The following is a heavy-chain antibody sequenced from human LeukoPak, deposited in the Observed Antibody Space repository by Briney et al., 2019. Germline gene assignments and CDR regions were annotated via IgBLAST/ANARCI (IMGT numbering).Heavy chain of an antibody. D-gene: IGHD6-19*01. CDR1: GYTFTSYG. J-gene: IGHJ4*02. Sequence: EASVKVSCKASGYTFTSYGISWVRQAPGQGLEWMGWISAYNGNTNYAQKLQGRVTMTTDTSTSTAYMELRSLRSDDTAVYYCAREGRSGWREYYFDYWGQGTLVTVSS. CDR2: ISAYNGNT. V-gene: IGHV1-18*01. CDR3: AREGRSGWREYYFDY.